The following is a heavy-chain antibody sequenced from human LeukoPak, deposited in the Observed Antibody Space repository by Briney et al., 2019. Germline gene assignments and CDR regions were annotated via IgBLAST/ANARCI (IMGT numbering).Heavy chain of an antibody. D-gene: IGHD4-23*01. V-gene: IGHV4-39*07. CDR3: ARGQSVVTL. Sequence: SETLSLTCTVSGGSISSSSYYWSWIRQPPGKGLEWIGEINHSGSTNYNPSLKSRVTISVDTSKNQFSLKLSSVTAADTAVYYCARGQSVVTLWGQGTLVTVSS. CDR1: GGSISSSSYY. J-gene: IGHJ4*02. CDR2: INHSGST.